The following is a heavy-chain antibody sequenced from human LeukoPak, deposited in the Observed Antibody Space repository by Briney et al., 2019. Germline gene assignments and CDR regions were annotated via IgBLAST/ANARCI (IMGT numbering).Heavy chain of an antibody. CDR1: GGSISSYY. CDR2: IYYSGST. Sequence: PSETLSLTCTVSGGSISSYYWSWIWQPPGKGLEWIGYIYYSGSTNYNPSLKSRVTISVDTSKNQFSLKLSSVTAADTAVYYCARHPEYSSSWGHFDYWGQGTLVTVSS. D-gene: IGHD6-6*01. V-gene: IGHV4-59*08. CDR3: ARHPEYSSSWGHFDY. J-gene: IGHJ4*02.